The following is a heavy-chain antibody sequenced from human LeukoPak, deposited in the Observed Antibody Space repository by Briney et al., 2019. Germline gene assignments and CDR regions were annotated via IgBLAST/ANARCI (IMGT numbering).Heavy chain of an antibody. CDR1: GYTFTTYW. D-gene: IGHD5-24*01. CDR3: ARSPRDGYHDAFDF. Sequence: GESLRISCKGSGYTFTTYWIAWVRQMPGKGLEWMGIIYPGDFETRYSPSFQGQVTISADKSINSAYLQWGSLKASDTAMYYCARSPRDGYHDAFDFWGQGTMVTVSS. V-gene: IGHV5-51*01. CDR2: IYPGDFET. J-gene: IGHJ3*01.